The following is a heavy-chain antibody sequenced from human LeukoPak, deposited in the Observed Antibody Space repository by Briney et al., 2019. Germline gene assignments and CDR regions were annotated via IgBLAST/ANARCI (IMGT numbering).Heavy chain of an antibody. J-gene: IGHJ5*02. V-gene: IGHV4-39*07. D-gene: IGHD6-19*01. Sequence: SETLSLTCTVSGGSISSSSYYWGWIRQPPGKGVEWIGSIYYSGSTYYNPSLKSRVTISVDTSKNQFSLKLSSVTAADTAVYYCARRGAVAGQQYNWFDPWGQGTLVTVSS. CDR1: GGSISSSSYY. CDR2: IYYSGST. CDR3: ARRGAVAGQQYNWFDP.